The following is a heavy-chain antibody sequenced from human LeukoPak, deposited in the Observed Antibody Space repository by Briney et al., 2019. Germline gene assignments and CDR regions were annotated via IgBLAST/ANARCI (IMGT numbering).Heavy chain of an antibody. CDR1: GFTFTNYA. D-gene: IGHD2-2*01. Sequence: GGSLRLSCAASGFTFTNYAMSWVRQAPGKGLEWVSAISGSGGSTYYADSVKGRFTISRDTSKNTLYLQMNSLRAEDTAVYYCAKAAYCSSTTCPLDYWGQGTLVTVSS. V-gene: IGHV3-23*01. CDR3: AKAAYCSSTTCPLDY. J-gene: IGHJ4*02. CDR2: ISGSGGST.